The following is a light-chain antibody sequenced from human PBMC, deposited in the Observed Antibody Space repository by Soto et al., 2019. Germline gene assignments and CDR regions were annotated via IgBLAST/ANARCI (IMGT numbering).Light chain of an antibody. Sequence: QSALTQPPSASGSPGQSVTISCTGTSSDVGYNNYVSWYQHHPGKAPKLMIYEVSERPSGVPDRFSGSKSGNTASLTVSGLQAEDEADYYCSSYAGSDPLFGGGTKVTVL. J-gene: IGLJ2*01. CDR2: EVS. CDR1: SSDVGYNNY. CDR3: SSYAGSDPL. V-gene: IGLV2-8*01.